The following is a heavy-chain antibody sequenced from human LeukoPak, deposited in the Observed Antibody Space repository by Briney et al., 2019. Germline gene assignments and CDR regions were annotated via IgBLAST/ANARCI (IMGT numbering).Heavy chain of an antibody. V-gene: IGHV1-18*01. CDR1: GYTFTSYG. Sequence: ASVKVSCKASGYTFTSYGISWVRQAPGQGLEWMGWISAYNGNTNYAQKLQDRVTMTTDTSTSTAYMELRSLRSDDTAVYYCARDGGRDVLRYFDWLPLDYWGQGTLVTVSS. CDR3: ARDGGRDVLRYFDWLPLDY. CDR2: ISAYNGNT. J-gene: IGHJ4*02. D-gene: IGHD3-9*01.